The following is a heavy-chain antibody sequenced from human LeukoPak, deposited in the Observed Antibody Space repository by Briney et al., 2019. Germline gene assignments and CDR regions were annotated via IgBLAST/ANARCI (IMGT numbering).Heavy chain of an antibody. J-gene: IGHJ4*02. V-gene: IGHV4-59*11. Sequence: SETLSLTCTVSGGSISSHYWSWIRQSPGKGLEWIGYISYSGNTNYNPSLKSPVTISLDTSKNQFSLRLSSVTAADTAVYYCARAHYDIWNCYYYFDYWGQGTLVTVSS. CDR1: GGSISSHY. CDR2: ISYSGNT. CDR3: ARAHYDIWNCYYYFDY. D-gene: IGHD3-3*01.